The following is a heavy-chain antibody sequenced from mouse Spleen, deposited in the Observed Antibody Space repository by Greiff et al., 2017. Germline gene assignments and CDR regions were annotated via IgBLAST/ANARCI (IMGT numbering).Heavy chain of an antibody. CDR2: ISSGGGNT. Sequence: EVKLVESGGGLVKPGGSLKLSCAASGFTFSSYTMSWVRQTPAKRLEWVATISSGGGNTYYPDSVKGRFTISRDNARNTLYLQMSSLRSEDTAMYYCAREGDYDGPLDYAMDYWGQGTSVTVSS. CDR1: GFTFSSYT. J-gene: IGHJ4*01. V-gene: IGHV5-9*04. CDR3: AREGDYDGPLDYAMDY. D-gene: IGHD2-4*01.